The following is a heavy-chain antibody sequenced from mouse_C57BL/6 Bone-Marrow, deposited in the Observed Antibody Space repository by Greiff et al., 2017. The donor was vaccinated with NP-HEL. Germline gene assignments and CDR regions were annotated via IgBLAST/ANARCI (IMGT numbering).Heavy chain of an antibody. Sequence: DVMLVESGGDLVKPGGSLKLSCAASGFTFSSYGMSWVRQTPDQRLEWVATISSGGSYTYYPDNVKGRFTISRDNAKNTPYLQMSSLKSEDTAMYYCARQDYGSRYWYVDVWGTGTTVTVSS. CDR3: ARQDYGSRYWYVDV. CDR2: ISSGGSYT. CDR1: GFTFSSYG. V-gene: IGHV5-6*02. J-gene: IGHJ1*03. D-gene: IGHD1-1*01.